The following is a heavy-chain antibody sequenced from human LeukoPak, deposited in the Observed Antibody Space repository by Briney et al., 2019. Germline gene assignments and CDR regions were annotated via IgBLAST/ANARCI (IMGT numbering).Heavy chain of an antibody. J-gene: IGHJ3*02. CDR2: IYSGDST. V-gene: IGHV3-66*01. CDR1: GFTVGSNY. CDR3: ARVNTGSYRTAFDI. D-gene: IGHD1-26*01. Sequence: GGSLRLSCAVSGFTVGSNYMSWVRQAPGKGLEWVSIIYSGDSTYYADSVKGRFTMSRDNSKNRLYLQMSSLRVEDTAVYYCARVNTGSYRTAFDIWGQGTMVTVSS.